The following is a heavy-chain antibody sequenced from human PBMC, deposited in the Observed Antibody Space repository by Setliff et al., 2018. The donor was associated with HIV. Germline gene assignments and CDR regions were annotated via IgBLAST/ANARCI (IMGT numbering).Heavy chain of an antibody. J-gene: IGHJ3*02. V-gene: IGHV4-4*02. D-gene: IGHD3-10*01. CDR2: IYHSGST. CDR3: ARFLKRGSYYATRGHDAFDI. CDR1: GGSISSSNW. Sequence: PSETLSLTCAVSGGSISSSNWWSWVRQTPGKGLEWIGEIYHSGSTTYNPSLKRRVTMSLDKSKNQFSLKLSSVTAADTAVYYCARFLKRGSYYATRGHDAFDIWGQGTMVTVS.